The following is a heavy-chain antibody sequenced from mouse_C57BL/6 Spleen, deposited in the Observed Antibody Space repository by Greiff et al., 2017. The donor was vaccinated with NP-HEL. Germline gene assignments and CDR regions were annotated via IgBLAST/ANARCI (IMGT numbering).Heavy chain of an antibody. CDR3: TLTGTRDWYFDV. CDR2: IDPENGDT. CDR1: GFNIKDDY. D-gene: IGHD4-1*01. J-gene: IGHJ1*03. Sequence: EVQLQQSGAELVRPGASVKLSCTASGFNIKDDYMHWVKQRPEQGLEWIGWIDPENGDTEYASKFQGKATITADTSSNTAYLQLSSLTSEDTAVYYCTLTGTRDWYFDVWGTGTTVTVSS. V-gene: IGHV14-4*01.